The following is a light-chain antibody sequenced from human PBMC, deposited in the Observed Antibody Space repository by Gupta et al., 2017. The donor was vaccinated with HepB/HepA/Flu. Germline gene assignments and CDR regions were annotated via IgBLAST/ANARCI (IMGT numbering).Light chain of an antibody. CDR2: NND. Sequence: VLTHPPPPSGHPAQRVTISCFGSSANIGSNGVNWYQQLPGTAPKVLIYNNDQRPSGVPDRFSGSKSDTSASLAISGLQSEDEADYYCATWDASLTALFGGGTKLTVL. J-gene: IGLJ2*01. CDR3: ATWDASLTAL. V-gene: IGLV1-44*01. CDR1: SANIGSNG.